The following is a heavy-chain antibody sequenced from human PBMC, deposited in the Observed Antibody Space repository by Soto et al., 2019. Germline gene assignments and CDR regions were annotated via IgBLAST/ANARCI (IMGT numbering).Heavy chain of an antibody. V-gene: IGHV4-39*01. CDR3: ARRYGGNLDY. Sequence: SETLSLTCSVSGGSISSSNYYWGWIRQPPGKGLEWIGSIYYSGSTYYNPSLKSRVTISVDTPKNQFSLKLSSVTAADTAVYYCARRYGGNLDYWGQGTLVTVSS. J-gene: IGHJ4*02. D-gene: IGHD1-26*01. CDR1: GGSISSSNYY. CDR2: IYYSGST.